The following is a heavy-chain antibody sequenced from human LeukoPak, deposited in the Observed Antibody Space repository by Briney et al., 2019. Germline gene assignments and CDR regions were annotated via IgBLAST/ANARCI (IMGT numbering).Heavy chain of an antibody. Sequence: SVKVSCKASGYTFINYGISWVRQAPGQGLEWVGGIIPIFGTANYAQKFQGRVTITADESTSTAYMELSSLRSEDTAVYYCARDRVYGDYGAYWGQGTLVTVSS. CDR2: IIPIFGTA. CDR3: ARDRVYGDYGAY. J-gene: IGHJ4*02. CDR1: GYTFINYG. D-gene: IGHD4-17*01. V-gene: IGHV1-69*13.